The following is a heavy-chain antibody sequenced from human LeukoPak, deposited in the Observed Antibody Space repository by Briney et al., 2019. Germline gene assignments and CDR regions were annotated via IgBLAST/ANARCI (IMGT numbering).Heavy chain of an antibody. Sequence: GGSLRLSCAASGFTFSSYAMHWVRQAPGKGLEWVAVISYDGSNKYYADSVKGRFTISRDNSKNALYLQMNSLRAEDTAVYYCARGESNDYWGQGTLVTVSS. CDR1: GFTFSSYA. J-gene: IGHJ4*02. V-gene: IGHV3-30-3*01. CDR3: ARGESNDY. CDR2: ISYDGSNK.